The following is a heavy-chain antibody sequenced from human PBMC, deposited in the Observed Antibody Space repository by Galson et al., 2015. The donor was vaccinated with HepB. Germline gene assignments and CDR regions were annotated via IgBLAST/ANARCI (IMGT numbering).Heavy chain of an antibody. CDR3: AHSRKLGMNFGY. J-gene: IGHJ4*02. V-gene: IGHV2-5*01. Sequence: PSLVKPTQTLTLTCTFSGFSLSTRGVGVGWIRQPPGKALEWLALIYWNDDKRYSPSLKSRLTITRDTSKNHVVLTMTKMDPVDTGTYYCAHSRKLGMNFGYWGQGTLVTVSS. CDR2: IYWNDDK. D-gene: IGHD7-27*01. CDR1: GFSLSTRGVG.